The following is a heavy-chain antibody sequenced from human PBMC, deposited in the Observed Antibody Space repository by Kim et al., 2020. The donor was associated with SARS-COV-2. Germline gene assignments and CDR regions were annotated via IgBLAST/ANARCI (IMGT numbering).Heavy chain of an antibody. CDR3: AARVDSPAFDI. Sequence: SVKVSCKASGFTFTSSAVQWVRQARGQRLEWIGWIVVGNGNTNYAQKFQERVTITRDMSTTTAYMELSSLRSEDTAVYYCAARVDSPAFDIWGQGTMVTVSS. V-gene: IGHV1-58*01. CDR2: IVVGNGNT. J-gene: IGHJ3*02. CDR1: GFTFTSSA. D-gene: IGHD3-9*01.